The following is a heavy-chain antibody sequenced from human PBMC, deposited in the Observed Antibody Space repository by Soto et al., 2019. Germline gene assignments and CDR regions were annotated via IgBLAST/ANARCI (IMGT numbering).Heavy chain of an antibody. CDR1: GFTFSSNW. V-gene: IGHV3-7*03. CDR2: IKYDGSEK. Sequence: PGGFLRLSCAASGFTFSSNWMSWVRQAPGKGLEWLANIKYDGSEKYYGDSVKGRFAISRDNAKNSLYLQMNSLRVDDTAVYYCARGLYSRGYWGQGTLVTVSS. D-gene: IGHD3-16*01. J-gene: IGHJ4*02. CDR3: ARGLYSRGY.